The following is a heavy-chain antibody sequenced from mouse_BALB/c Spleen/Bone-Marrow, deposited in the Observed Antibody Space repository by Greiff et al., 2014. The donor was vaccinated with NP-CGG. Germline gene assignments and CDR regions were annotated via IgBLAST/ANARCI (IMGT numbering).Heavy chain of an antibody. CDR2: INPNNGGT. V-gene: IGHV1S81*02. J-gene: IGHJ2*01. D-gene: IGHD4-1*01. CDR1: GYTFTTYY. CDR3: TRGRTWDFDY. Sequence: QVQLKESGAELVKPGTSVKLSCKASGYTFTTYYMYWVKQRPGQGLEWIGEINPNNGGTNFKEKFKSKATLTVDKSSSTAYMQLSSLTSEDSAVYYSTRGRTWDFDYWGQGTTLTVSS.